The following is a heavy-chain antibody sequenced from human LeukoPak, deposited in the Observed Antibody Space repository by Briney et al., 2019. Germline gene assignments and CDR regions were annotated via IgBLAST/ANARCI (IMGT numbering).Heavy chain of an antibody. V-gene: IGHV4-34*01. Sequence: SETLSLTCAVSGGSFSGYYWSWIRQPPGKGLEWIGEINHSGSTNYNPSLKSRVTISVDTSKNQFSLKLSSVTAAATAVYYCARGRAVAGWSRYYFDYWGQGTLVTVSS. CDR2: INHSGST. CDR3: ARGRAVAGWSRYYFDY. J-gene: IGHJ4*02. D-gene: IGHD6-19*01. CDR1: GGSFSGYY.